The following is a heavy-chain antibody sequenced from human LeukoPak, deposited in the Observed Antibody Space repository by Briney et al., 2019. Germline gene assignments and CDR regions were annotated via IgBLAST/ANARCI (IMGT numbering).Heavy chain of an antibody. V-gene: IGHV4-34*01. CDR1: GGSFSGYY. CDR2: INHSGST. CDR3: ARGIVVVTAENWFDP. Sequence: SETLSLTCAVYGGSFSGYYWSWIRQPPGKGLEWIGEINHSGSTNYNPSLKSRVTISVDTSKNQFSLKLSSVTAADTAVYYCARGIVVVTAENWFDPWGRGTLVTVSS. D-gene: IGHD2-21*02. J-gene: IGHJ5*02.